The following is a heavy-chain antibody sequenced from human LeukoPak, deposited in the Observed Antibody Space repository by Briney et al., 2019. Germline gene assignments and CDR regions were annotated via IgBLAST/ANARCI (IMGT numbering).Heavy chain of an antibody. CDR3: ARVEEVPAAIPRAIWFDP. V-gene: IGHV1-2*02. D-gene: IGHD2-2*01. J-gene: IGHJ5*02. CDR1: GYTFTGYY. CDR2: INPNSGGT. Sequence: ASLKVSCKASGYTFTGYYMHRVRHAPGQGLEWMGWINPNSGGTNYAQKFQGRVTMTRDTSISTAYMELSRLRSDDTAVYYCARVEEVPAAIPRAIWFDPWGQGTLVTVSS.